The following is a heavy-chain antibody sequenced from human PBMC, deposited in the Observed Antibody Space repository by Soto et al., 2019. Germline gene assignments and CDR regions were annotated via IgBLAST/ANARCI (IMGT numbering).Heavy chain of an antibody. CDR1: GYTFTSYA. CDR3: ARGAAWSGYYLLTSANWFDP. V-gene: IGHV1-3*01. Sequence: ASVKVSCKASGYTFTSYAMHWVRQAPGQRLEWMGWINAGNGNTKYSQKFQGRVTITRDTSASTAYMELSSLRSEDTAVYYCARGAAWSGYYLLTSANWFDPWGQGTLVTVSS. J-gene: IGHJ5*02. CDR2: INAGNGNT. D-gene: IGHD3-3*01.